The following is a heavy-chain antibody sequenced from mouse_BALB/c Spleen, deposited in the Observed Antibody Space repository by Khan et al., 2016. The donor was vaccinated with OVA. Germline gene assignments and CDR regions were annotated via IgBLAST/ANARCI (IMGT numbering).Heavy chain of an antibody. CDR2: IYPGSDNA. CDR1: GYTFTYYV. Sequence: VQLQESGPELVKPGASVKMSCKASGYTFTYYVITWVKQRTGQGLEWIGEIYPGSDNAYYNERFKGKATPTADKSSNKTHMQLSSLTSEDSAVYFCARGDGYYVYFDYWGQGTTLTVS. D-gene: IGHD2-3*01. V-gene: IGHV1-81*01. J-gene: IGHJ2*01. CDR3: ARGDGYYVYFDY.